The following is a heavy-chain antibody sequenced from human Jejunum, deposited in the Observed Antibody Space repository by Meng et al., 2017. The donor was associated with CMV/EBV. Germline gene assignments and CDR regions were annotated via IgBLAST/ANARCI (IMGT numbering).Heavy chain of an antibody. J-gene: IGHJ4*02. V-gene: IGHV2-5*02. CDR1: GFSTSTSGEG. CDR3: AHFVGGYYPSRPDY. D-gene: IGHD1-26*01. CDR2: IYRGDDK. Sequence: QIPLNESGPTLVKPTQTLTLTGSLCGFSTSTSGEGLGWIRQPPGKALEWLALIYRGDDKRYSPSLNSRLTIAKDTSKNEVVLTLSNMGPADTGTYYCAHFVGGYYPSRPDYWGQGTLVTVSS.